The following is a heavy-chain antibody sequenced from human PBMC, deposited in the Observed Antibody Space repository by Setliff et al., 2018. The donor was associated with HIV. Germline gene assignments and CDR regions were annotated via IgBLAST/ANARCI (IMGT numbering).Heavy chain of an antibody. Sequence: LSLTCAVYGGSFSGYYWSWIRQSPGKGLEWIGEINHSGSTKYNTSLKSRVTISVDTSKNQFSLQLSSVTAADTAVYYCARGTAYYNFWSGYSQDYYYYMDVWGKGTTVTVSS. J-gene: IGHJ6*03. CDR3: ARGTAYYNFWSGYSQDYYYYMDV. D-gene: IGHD3-3*01. V-gene: IGHV4-34*01. CDR2: INHSGST. CDR1: GGSFSGYY.